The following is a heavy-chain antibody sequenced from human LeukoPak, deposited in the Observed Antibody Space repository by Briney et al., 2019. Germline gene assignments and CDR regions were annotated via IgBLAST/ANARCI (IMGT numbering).Heavy chain of an antibody. V-gene: IGHV4-59*01. CDR3: ARDLKGPYDFWSGYYGMDV. D-gene: IGHD3-3*01. Sequence: SETLSLTCTVSGGSISSYYWSWIRQPPGKGLEWIGYIYYSGSTNYNPSLKSRVTTSVDTSKNQFSLKLSSVTAADTAVYYCARDLKGPYDFWSGYYGMDVWGQGTTVTVSS. CDR2: IYYSGST. J-gene: IGHJ6*02. CDR1: GGSISSYY.